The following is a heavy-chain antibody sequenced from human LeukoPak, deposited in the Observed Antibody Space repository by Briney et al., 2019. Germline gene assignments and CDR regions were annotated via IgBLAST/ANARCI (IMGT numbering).Heavy chain of an antibody. D-gene: IGHD2-8*01. CDR3: ARSMVGITGGYMDV. CDR1: GGSISSYY. CDR2: IYTGGST. Sequence: SETLSLTCTVSGGSISSYYWSWIRQPAGKGLEWIGRIYTGGSTNYNPSLRSRVTISLDTSKNQFSLKLNSVTAADTAVYYCARSMVGITGGYMDVWGKGTTVTISS. V-gene: IGHV4-4*07. J-gene: IGHJ6*03.